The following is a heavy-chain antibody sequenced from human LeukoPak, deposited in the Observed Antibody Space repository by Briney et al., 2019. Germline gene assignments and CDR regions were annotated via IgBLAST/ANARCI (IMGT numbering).Heavy chain of an antibody. D-gene: IGHD6-6*01. J-gene: IGHJ2*01. CDR1: GGTFSSYA. V-gene: IGHV1-69*13. CDR3: ARDLRGVAARRWLGYFDL. Sequence: ASVKVSCKASGGTFSSYAISWVRQAPGQGLEWMGGIIPIFGTANYAQKFQGRVTITADESTSTAYMELSSLRSEDTAVYYCARDLRGVAARRWLGYFDLWGRGTLVTVSS. CDR2: IIPIFGTA.